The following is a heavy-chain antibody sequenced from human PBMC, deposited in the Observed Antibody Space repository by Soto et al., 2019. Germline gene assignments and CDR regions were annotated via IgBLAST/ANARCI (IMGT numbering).Heavy chain of an antibody. D-gene: IGHD2-2*01. CDR1: GFTFSSYS. CDR2: ISSSSSTI. CDR3: ARDEVVVPAAPLVYYYGMDV. Sequence: EVQLVESGGGLVQPGGSLRLSCAASGFTFSSYSMNWVRQAPGKGLEWVSYISSSSSTIYYADSVKGRFTISRDNAKNSLYLQTNSLRAEDTAVYYCARDEVVVPAAPLVYYYGMDVWGQGTTVTVSS. V-gene: IGHV3-48*01. J-gene: IGHJ6*02.